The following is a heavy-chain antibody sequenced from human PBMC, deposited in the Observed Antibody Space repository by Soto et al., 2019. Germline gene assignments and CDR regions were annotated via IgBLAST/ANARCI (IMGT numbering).Heavy chain of an antibody. J-gene: IGHJ4*02. CDR2: IYSGGST. Sequence: EVQLVESGGGLVQPGGSLRLSCAASGFTVSSNYMSWVRQAPGKGLEWVPVIYSGGSTYYADSVKGRFTISRDNSKNTLYLQMNSLRAEDTAVYYCASSYSSPYYFDSWGQGTLVTVSS. D-gene: IGHD6-13*01. CDR3: ASSYSSPYYFDS. CDR1: GFTVSSNY. V-gene: IGHV3-66*01.